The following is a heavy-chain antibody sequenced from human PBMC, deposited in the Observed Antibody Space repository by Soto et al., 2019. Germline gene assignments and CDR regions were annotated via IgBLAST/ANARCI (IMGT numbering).Heavy chain of an antibody. V-gene: IGHV4-39*02. J-gene: IGHJ4*02. D-gene: IGHD2-2*01. CDR2: IYYSGST. CDR3: ARGSNSNFEGPIV. CDR1: GGSISGSSYC. Sequence: HSETLSLTCTVAGGSISGSSYCWGWIRQPPGKGPEWIGSIYYSGSTYYNPSLKSRVTISTDTSKSQVSLTLTSVTAADTAVYYCARGSNSNFEGPIVWGQGTLVTVSS.